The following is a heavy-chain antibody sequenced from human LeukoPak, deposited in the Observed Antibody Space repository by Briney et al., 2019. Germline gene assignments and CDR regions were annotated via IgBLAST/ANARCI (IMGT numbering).Heavy chain of an antibody. CDR2: IWYDGSNK. Sequence: SGRSLRLSCAASGFTFSSYGMHWVRQAPGKGLEWVAVIWYDGSNKYYADSVKGRFTISRDNSKNTLYLQMNSLRAEDTAVYYCATNYYDSSGHYSSRHYFDYWGQGTLVTVSS. CDR1: GFTFSSYG. V-gene: IGHV3-33*01. CDR3: ATNYYDSSGHYSSRHYFDY. J-gene: IGHJ4*02. D-gene: IGHD3-22*01.